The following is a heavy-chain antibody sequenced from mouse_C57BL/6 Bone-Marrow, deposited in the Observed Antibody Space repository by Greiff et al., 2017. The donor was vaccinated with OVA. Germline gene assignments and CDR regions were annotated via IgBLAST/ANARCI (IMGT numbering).Heavy chain of an antibody. V-gene: IGHV1-63*01. CDR2: IYPGGGYP. Sequence: QVQLQQSGAELVRPGTSVKMSCKASGYTFTNYWIGWAKQRPGHGLEWMGDIYPGGGYPNYNRKFKGKAKLTADKSSSTAYMQFSSLTSEDSAIYYCARGTTVAYYFDYWGQGTTLTVSS. CDR1: GYTFTNYW. J-gene: IGHJ2*01. CDR3: ARGTTVAYYFDY. D-gene: IGHD1-1*01.